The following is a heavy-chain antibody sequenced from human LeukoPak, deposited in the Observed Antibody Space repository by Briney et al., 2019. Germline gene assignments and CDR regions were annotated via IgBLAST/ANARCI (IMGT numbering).Heavy chain of an antibody. CDR3: ARYLDCSGGSCYPTFDY. CDR2: IYYSGST. CDR1: GGSISSGGYY. J-gene: IGHJ4*02. V-gene: IGHV4-31*03. Sequence: SETLSLTCTVSGGSISSGGYYWSWIRQHPGKGLEWIGYIYYSGSTYYNPSLKSRVTISVDTSKNQFSLKLSSVTAADTAVYYCARYLDCSGGSCYPTFDYWGQGTLVTVSS. D-gene: IGHD2-15*01.